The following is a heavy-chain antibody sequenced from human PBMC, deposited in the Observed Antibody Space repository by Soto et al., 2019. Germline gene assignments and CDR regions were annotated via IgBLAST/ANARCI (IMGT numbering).Heavy chain of an antibody. CDR2: INHSGST. CDR1: GGSFSGYY. V-gene: IGHV4-34*01. CDR3: ARGPRGLGYCSGGSCYFGVRAYYYYGMDV. Sequence: SETLSLTCAVYGGSFSGYYWSWIRQPPGKGLEWIGEINHSGSTNYNPSLKSRVTISVDTSKNQFSLKLSSVTAADTAVYYCARGPRGLGYCSGGSCYFGVRAYYYYGMDVWGQGTTVTVSS. D-gene: IGHD2-15*01. J-gene: IGHJ6*02.